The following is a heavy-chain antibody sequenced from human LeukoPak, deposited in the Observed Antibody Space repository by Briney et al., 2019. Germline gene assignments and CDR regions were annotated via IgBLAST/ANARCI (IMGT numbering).Heavy chain of an antibody. Sequence: SETLSLTCTVSGDSISSGDYYWSRIRQPPGKGLEWIGEINHSGSTNYNPSLKSRVTISVDTSKNQFSLKLSSVTAADTAVYYCAREQRSSSWPDLYFDYWGQGTLVTVSS. CDR1: GDSISSGDYY. J-gene: IGHJ4*02. V-gene: IGHV4-39*07. CDR2: INHSGST. CDR3: AREQRSSSWPDLYFDY. D-gene: IGHD6-13*01.